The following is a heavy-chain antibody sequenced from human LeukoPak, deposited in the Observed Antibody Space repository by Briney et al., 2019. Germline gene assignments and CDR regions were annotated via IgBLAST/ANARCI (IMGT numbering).Heavy chain of an antibody. D-gene: IGHD3-10*01. V-gene: IGHV3-21*01. CDR3: AREHPEYGSGSPSFDP. Sequence: KSGGSLRLSCTASGFTFSNFWMGWVRQAPGKGLEWVSSISSSSYIYYADSLKGRFTISRDNAKNSLYLQMNSLRAEDTAVYYCAREHPEYGSGSPSFDPWGQGTLVTVSS. CDR1: GFTFSNFW. CDR2: ISSSSYI. J-gene: IGHJ5*02.